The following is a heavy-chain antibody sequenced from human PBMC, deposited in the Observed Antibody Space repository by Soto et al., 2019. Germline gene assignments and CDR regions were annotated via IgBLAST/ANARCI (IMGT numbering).Heavy chain of an antibody. CDR2: ISAYNGNT. V-gene: IGHV1-18*01. CDR1: GYTFTSYG. CDR3: ARKNYAFWSGYGWFDP. D-gene: IGHD3-3*01. J-gene: IGHJ5*02. Sequence: ASVKVSCKASGYTFTSYGISWVRQAPGQGLEWMGWISAYNGNTNYAQKLQGRVTMTTDTSTSTAYMELRSLRSDDTAVYYCARKNYAFWSGYGWFDPWGQGTLVTVSS.